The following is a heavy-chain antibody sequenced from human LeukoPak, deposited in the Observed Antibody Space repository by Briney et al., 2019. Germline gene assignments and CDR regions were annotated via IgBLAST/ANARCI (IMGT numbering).Heavy chain of an antibody. D-gene: IGHD6-6*01. Sequence: PGRSLRLSCAASGFTFSSYAMRWVRQAPGKGLGWVAVISYDGSNKYYADSVKGRFTISRNNSKNTLYLQMNRLRAEDTAGYYGARDSGSSWVNYFDYWGRGTLVTVSS. J-gene: IGHJ4*02. CDR3: ARDSGSSWVNYFDY. CDR1: GFTFSSYA. CDR2: ISYDGSNK. V-gene: IGHV3-30-3*01.